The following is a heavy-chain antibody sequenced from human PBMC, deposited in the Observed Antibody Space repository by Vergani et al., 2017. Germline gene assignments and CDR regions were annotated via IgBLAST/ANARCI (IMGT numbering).Heavy chain of an antibody. Sequence: EVQLLQSEGAVVQPGGSLRLSCVASGFTFSSHAMSWVRQGHGQGLEWVSSIKNTVDNTHYADSMKGRFTISRDNSKNTLYLQMNSLRVEDTAVYYCGIGSDNYNWCQQTLVTISS. V-gene: IGHV3-23*01. J-gene: IGHJ4*02. CDR1: GFTFSSHA. CDR2: IKNTVDNT. CDR3: GIGSDNYN. D-gene: IGHD1-1*01.